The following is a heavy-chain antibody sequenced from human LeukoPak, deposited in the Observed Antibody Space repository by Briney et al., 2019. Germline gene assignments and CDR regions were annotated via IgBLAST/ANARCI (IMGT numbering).Heavy chain of an antibody. Sequence: PSETLSLTCTVSGASINSYYWSWIRQPPGKGLEWIGFFSFSGSTNYNPSLESRVTISIDTSKNQFSLRLTSVTAADTAVYFCARVRGGRGFDYWGQGTLVTVSS. D-gene: IGHD3-16*01. CDR2: FSFSGST. CDR1: GASINSYY. CDR3: ARVRGGRGFDY. J-gene: IGHJ4*02. V-gene: IGHV4-59*01.